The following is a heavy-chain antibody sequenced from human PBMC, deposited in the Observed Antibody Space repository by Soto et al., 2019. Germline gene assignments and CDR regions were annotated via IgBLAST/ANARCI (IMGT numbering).Heavy chain of an antibody. CDR2: IWYDGSNK. CDR1: GFTFSSYG. CDR3: ARDNDDILTGYPSGMDV. Sequence: QVQLVESGGGVVQPGRSLRLSCAASGFTFSSYGMHWVRQAPGKGLEWVAVIWYDGSNKYYADSVKGRFTISRDNSKNTLYLQMNSLRAEDTAVYYCARDNDDILTGYPSGMDVWGQGTTVTVSS. V-gene: IGHV3-33*01. D-gene: IGHD3-9*01. J-gene: IGHJ6*02.